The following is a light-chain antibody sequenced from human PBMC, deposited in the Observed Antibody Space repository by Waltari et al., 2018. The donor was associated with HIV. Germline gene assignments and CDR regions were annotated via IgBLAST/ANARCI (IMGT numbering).Light chain of an antibody. V-gene: IGLV2-8*01. CDR2: EVT. CDR1: SSDIGGYVY. J-gene: IGLJ2*01. Sequence: QSALTQPPSASGSPGQSVTISCPGTSSDIGGYVYVSWYQHHPGKVPKLMIYEVTKRPSGVPDRFSGSKSGNTASLTVSGLQAEDEAHYYCASYLGNNDLVFGGGTKLTVL. CDR3: ASYLGNNDLV.